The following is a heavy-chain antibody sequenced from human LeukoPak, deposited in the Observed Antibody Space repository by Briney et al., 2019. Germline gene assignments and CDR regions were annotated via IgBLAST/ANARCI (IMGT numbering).Heavy chain of an antibody. J-gene: IGHJ5*02. V-gene: IGHV4-59*10. Sequence: PSETLSLTCAVYGGSFSGYYWSWIRQPAGKGLEWIGRIYTSGSTNYNPSLKSRVTMSVDTSKNQFSLKLSSVTAADTAVYYCARGVDTAMARPYNWFDPWGQGTLVTVSS. CDR2: IYTSGST. CDR3: ARGVDTAMARPYNWFDP. CDR1: GGSFSGYY. D-gene: IGHD5-18*01.